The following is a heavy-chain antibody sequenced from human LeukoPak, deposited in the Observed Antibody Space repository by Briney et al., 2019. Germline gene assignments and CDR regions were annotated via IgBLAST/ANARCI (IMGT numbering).Heavy chain of an antibody. CDR1: GFTFSSYA. CDR2: ISGSGGST. V-gene: IGHV3-23*01. Sequence: TGGSLRLSCAASGFTFSSYAMSWVRQAPGKGLEWVSAISGSGGSTYYADSVKGRFTISRDNSKNTLYLQMNSLRAEDTAVYYCAKNRRFLEWLYSFDYWGQGTLVTVSS. CDR3: AKNRRFLEWLYSFDY. D-gene: IGHD3-3*01. J-gene: IGHJ4*02.